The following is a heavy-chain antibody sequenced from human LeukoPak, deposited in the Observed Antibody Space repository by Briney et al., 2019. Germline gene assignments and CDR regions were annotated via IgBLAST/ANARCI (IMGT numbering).Heavy chain of an antibody. D-gene: IGHD3-9*01. Sequence: NSSETLSLTCTVSGGSISSFFWSWIRQPPGKGLEWIGYVHSSGSTKYNPSLKSRLIISVDMSKNQFSLKLRSVSVVDTAVYYCARLAPGNYDILTGDPKVVFDYWGQGALVTVSS. CDR1: GGSISSFF. CDR3: ARLAPGNYDILTGDPKVVFDY. J-gene: IGHJ4*02. V-gene: IGHV4-59*01. CDR2: VHSSGST.